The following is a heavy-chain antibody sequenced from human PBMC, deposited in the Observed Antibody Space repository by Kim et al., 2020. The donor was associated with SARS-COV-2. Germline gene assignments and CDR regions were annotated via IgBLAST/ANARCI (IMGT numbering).Heavy chain of an antibody. V-gene: IGHV3-48*02. CDR3: ARDLSAAAGNNWIDP. Sequence: GGSLRLSCAASGFTFSSYSMNWVRQAPGKGLAWVSYISSSSSTINYADSVKGRFTISRDNANNSLYLQMNSLRDEDTAVYYCARDLSAAAGNNWIDPWGQGTLVTVSS. D-gene: IGHD6-13*01. CDR2: ISSSSSTI. J-gene: IGHJ5*02. CDR1: GFTFSSYS.